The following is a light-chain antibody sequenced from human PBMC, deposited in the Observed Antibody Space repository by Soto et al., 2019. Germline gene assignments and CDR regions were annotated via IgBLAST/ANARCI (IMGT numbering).Light chain of an antibody. V-gene: IGKV1-17*01. CDR3: QQYNNWPPVT. CDR1: QAIRND. J-gene: IGKJ3*01. Sequence: DIQMTQSPSSLSASVGDRVTITCRASQAIRNDLAWYQQKPGRAPKRLIYGSSSLQSGVPSRFSGSGSGTEFTLTISSLQPEDFAVYYCQQYNNWPPVTFGPGTKVDI. CDR2: GSS.